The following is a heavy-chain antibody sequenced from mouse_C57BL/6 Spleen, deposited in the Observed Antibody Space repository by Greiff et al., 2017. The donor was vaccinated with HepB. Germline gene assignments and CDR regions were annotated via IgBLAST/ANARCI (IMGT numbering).Heavy chain of an antibody. Sequence: EVQLQQSGPELVKPGASVKISCKASGYTFTDYYMNWVKQSHGKSLEWIGDINPNNSGTSYNQKFKGKATLTVDKSSSTAYRELRSLTSEDSAVYYCARGWDRVYFDYWGQGTTLTVSS. CDR2: INPNNSGT. CDR3: ARGWDRVYFDY. D-gene: IGHD4-1*01. CDR1: GYTFTDYY. J-gene: IGHJ2*01. V-gene: IGHV1-26*01.